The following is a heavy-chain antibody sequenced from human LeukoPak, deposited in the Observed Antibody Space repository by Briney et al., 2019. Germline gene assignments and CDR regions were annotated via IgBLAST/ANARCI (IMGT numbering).Heavy chain of an antibody. CDR1: GGSFSGYY. J-gene: IGHJ3*02. V-gene: IGHV4-34*01. Sequence: PSETLSLTCAVYGGSFSGYYWSWIRQPPGKGLEWIGETNHSGSTNYNPSLKSRVTISVDTSKNQFSLKLSSVTAADTAVYYCARHFDVLDAFDIWGQGTMVTVSS. CDR2: TNHSGST. D-gene: IGHD3-3*02. CDR3: ARHFDVLDAFDI.